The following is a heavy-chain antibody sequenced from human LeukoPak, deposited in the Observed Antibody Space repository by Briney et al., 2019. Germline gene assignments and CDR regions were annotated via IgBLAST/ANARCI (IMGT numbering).Heavy chain of an antibody. Sequence: PGGSLRLSCAASGFTFSSYWIHWVRQASGKGLMWVSRINKDGSSTTYADSVKGRFTISRDNVKNTLYLQMNSLRAEDTAVYFCARGGIYSQDYWGQGTLVTVSS. CDR2: INKDGSST. CDR1: GFTFSSYW. J-gene: IGHJ4*02. V-gene: IGHV3-74*01. D-gene: IGHD5-12*01. CDR3: ARGGIYSQDY.